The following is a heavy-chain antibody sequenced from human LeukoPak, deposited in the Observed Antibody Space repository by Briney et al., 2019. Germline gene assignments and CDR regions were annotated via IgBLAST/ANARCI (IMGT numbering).Heavy chain of an antibody. D-gene: IGHD6-13*01. V-gene: IGHV3-23*01. Sequence: GGSLRLSCAASGFTFSSYAMSWVRQAPGEGLEWVSAISDKSGSTYYADSVKGRFTTSRDNAKNSLYLQMNSLRAEDTAVYYCARVGLIVAAGTPDYWGQGTLVTVSS. CDR2: ISDKSGST. CDR3: ARVGLIVAAGTPDY. CDR1: GFTFSSYA. J-gene: IGHJ4*02.